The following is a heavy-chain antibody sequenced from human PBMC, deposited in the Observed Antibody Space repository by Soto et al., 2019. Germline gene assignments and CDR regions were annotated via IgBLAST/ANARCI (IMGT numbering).Heavy chain of an antibody. CDR3: ARARVEGSRAGTKVLVFDY. CDR2: IIPIFGTA. V-gene: IGHV1-69*01. D-gene: IGHD1-1*01. J-gene: IGHJ4*02. Sequence: QVQLVQSGAEVKKPGSSVKVSCKASGGTFSSYAISWVRQAPGQGLEWMGGIIPIFGTANYAQKFQGRVTITADESTSTAYMELSSLRSEDTPVYYCARARVEGSRAGTKVLVFDYWGQGTLVTVSS. CDR1: GGTFSSYA.